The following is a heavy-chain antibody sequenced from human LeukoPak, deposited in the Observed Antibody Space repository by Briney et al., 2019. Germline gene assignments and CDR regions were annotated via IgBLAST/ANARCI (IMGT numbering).Heavy chain of an antibody. Sequence: GGSLRLSCAASGLTFSSYGMHWVRQAPGKGLEWVAVIWYDGSNKYYADSVKGRFTISRDNSKNTLYLQMNSLRAEDTAVYYCASCRLNDYGDYDAFDYWGQGTLVTVSS. CDR3: ASCRLNDYGDYDAFDY. J-gene: IGHJ4*02. V-gene: IGHV3-33*01. CDR2: IWYDGSNK. CDR1: GLTFSSYG. D-gene: IGHD4-17*01.